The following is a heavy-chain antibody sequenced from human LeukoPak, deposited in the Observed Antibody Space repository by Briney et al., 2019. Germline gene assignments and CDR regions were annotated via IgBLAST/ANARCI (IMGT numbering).Heavy chain of an antibody. J-gene: IGHJ4*02. CDR3: ARGDERGAYCGGDCYSGDY. V-gene: IGHV4-34*01. Sequence: SETLSLTCVVYGGSFSGYYWSWIRQPPRKGLEWIGENNHSGSTNYNPSLKSRVTISVDTSKNQFSLKLSSVTAADTAVYYCARGDERGAYCGGDCYSGDYWGQGTLVTVSS. CDR2: NNHSGST. D-gene: IGHD2-21*02. CDR1: GGSFSGYY.